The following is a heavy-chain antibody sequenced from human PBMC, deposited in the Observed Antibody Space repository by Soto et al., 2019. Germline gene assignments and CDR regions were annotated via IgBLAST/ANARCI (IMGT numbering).Heavy chain of an antibody. V-gene: IGHV1-18*01. CDR1: GYTFTRYG. CDR2: ISGYDGRT. CDR3: ARDAPPADY. J-gene: IGHJ4*02. Sequence: ASVKVSCKTSGYTFTRYGISWVRQAPGQGLEWMGWISGYDGRTNFAQKVQDRVTMTTDTSTSTVYMELRSLSSDDTAVYYCARDAPPADYWGQGTLVTVSS.